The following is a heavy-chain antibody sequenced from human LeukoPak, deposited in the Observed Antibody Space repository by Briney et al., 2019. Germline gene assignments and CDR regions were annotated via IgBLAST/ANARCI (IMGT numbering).Heavy chain of an antibody. J-gene: IGHJ6*02. CDR2: IYYSGST. V-gene: IGHV4-59*01. Sequence: KPSETLSLTCTVSGGPISSYYWSWIRQPPGKGLEWIGYIYYSGSTNYNPSLKSRATISVDTSKNQFSLKLSSVTAADTAVYYCARYCGGDCRTVYGMDVWGQGTTVTVSS. CDR3: ARYCGGDCRTVYGMDV. D-gene: IGHD2-21*02. CDR1: GGPISSYY.